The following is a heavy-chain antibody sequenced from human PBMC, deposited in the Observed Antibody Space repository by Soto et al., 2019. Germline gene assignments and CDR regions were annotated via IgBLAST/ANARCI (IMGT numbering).Heavy chain of an antibody. Sequence: EVQLVESGGGLVQPGGSLKLSCAASGFTFSTHSMNWVRQAPGRGLEWVSYIHSSSSWEVYADSVRGRFTVSRDNAKNSLYLQMSSLRAADTAVYYCVFDFWLVPTVWGKGTTVTVSS. CDR2: IHSSSSWE. D-gene: IGHD3-3*01. CDR3: VFDFWLVPTV. J-gene: IGHJ6*04. V-gene: IGHV3-48*01. CDR1: GFTFSTHS.